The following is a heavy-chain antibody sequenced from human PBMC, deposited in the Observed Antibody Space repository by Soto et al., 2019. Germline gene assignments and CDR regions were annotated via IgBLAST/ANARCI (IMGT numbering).Heavy chain of an antibody. Sequence: SETLSLTCTVSGGSISSYYWSWIRQPPGKGLEWIGYIYYSGSTNYNPSLKSRVTISVDTSKNQFSLKLSSVTAADTDVYYCARARFGELMVYYYYMDVWGKGTTVTVSS. D-gene: IGHD3-10*01. CDR1: GGSISSYY. V-gene: IGHV4-59*01. CDR2: IYYSGST. CDR3: ARARFGELMVYYYYMDV. J-gene: IGHJ6*03.